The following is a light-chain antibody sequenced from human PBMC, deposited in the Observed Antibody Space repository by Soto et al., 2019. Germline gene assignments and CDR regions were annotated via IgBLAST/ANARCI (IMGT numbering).Light chain of an antibody. Sequence: QSALTQPASVSGSTGQSITISCTGSGNDIGAYKYVSWYQQYPGKAPKLIIFEVSNRPSGVSNRFSGSKSGNTASLTIAGLQAEDEADYHCSSYTTGSTLYVFGGGPKV. J-gene: IGLJ1*01. CDR3: SSYTTGSTLYV. CDR2: EVS. CDR1: GNDIGAYKY. V-gene: IGLV2-14*01.